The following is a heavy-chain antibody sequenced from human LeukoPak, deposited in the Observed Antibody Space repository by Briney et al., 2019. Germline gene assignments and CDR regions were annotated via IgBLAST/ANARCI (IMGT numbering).Heavy chain of an antibody. V-gene: IGHV1-69*05. J-gene: IGHJ4*02. CDR1: GGTFSSYA. CDR2: IIPIFGTA. D-gene: IGHD1-14*01. Sequence: ASVKVSCKASGGTFSSYAISWVRQAPGQGLEWMGGIIPIFGTANYAQKFQGRVTITTDESTSTAYMELSSLRSEDTAVYYCARVGGSNRDYFDYWGQGTLVTVSS. CDR3: ARVGGSNRDYFDY.